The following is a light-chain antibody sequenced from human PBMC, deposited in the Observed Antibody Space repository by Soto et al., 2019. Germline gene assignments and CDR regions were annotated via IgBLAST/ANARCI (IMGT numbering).Light chain of an antibody. V-gene: IGKV3-11*01. CDR3: QQRSDWRIT. CDR1: QSVRSN. CDR2: DTS. Sequence: VLLTQSPATLSLSPGERATLSCRASQSVRSNLAWYQQKPGQAPRLLISDTSNRATGIPARFSGSGSGTDFTLTISSLEPEDFAVYYCQQRSDWRITFGQGTRLEIK. J-gene: IGKJ5*01.